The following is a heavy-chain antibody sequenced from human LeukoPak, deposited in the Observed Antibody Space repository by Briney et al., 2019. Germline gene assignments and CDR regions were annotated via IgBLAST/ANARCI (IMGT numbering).Heavy chain of an antibody. V-gene: IGHV3-23*01. J-gene: IGHJ4*02. CDR1: GFTFNSYA. D-gene: IGHD6-6*01. CDR3: ARHRSSWLIDY. CDR2: ISDSGGNT. Sequence: GGSLRLSCAASGFTFNSYAMSWVRQAPWERLQWVSGISDSGGNTYYADSVRGRFTISRDNSENTLYLQMSSLRAEDTAVYYCARHRSSWLIDYWGQGTLVTVSS.